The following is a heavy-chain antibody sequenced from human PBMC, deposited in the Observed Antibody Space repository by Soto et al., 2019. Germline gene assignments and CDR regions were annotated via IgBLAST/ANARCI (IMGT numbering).Heavy chain of an antibody. CDR1: GDSVSSNSAA. V-gene: IGHV6-1*01. J-gene: IGHJ3*02. D-gene: IGHD6-19*01. CDR2: TYYRSKWYN. CDR3: ARELPLYSSGWYAFDI. Sequence: SQTLSLTCAISGDSVSSNSAAWNWIRQSPSRGLEWLRRTYYRSKWYNDYAVSVKSRITINPDTSKNQFSLQLNSVTPEDTAVYYCARELPLYSSGWYAFDIWGQGTMVTVSS.